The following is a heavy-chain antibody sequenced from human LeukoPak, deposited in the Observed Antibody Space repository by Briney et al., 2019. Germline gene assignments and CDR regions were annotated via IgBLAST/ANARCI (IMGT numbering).Heavy chain of an antibody. CDR3: AKDRPPVPLDH. V-gene: IGHV3-30*18. Sequence: GGSLRLSCAASGFTFSIYGMHWVRQAPGKGLEWVVVISHDAKNDYFADSVKGRFTISRDNSKNTLYLQMNSPEPGDTAVYYCAKDRPPVPLDHWGQGILVTVSS. CDR2: ISHDAKND. CDR1: GFTFSIYG. D-gene: IGHD6-6*01. J-gene: IGHJ4*02.